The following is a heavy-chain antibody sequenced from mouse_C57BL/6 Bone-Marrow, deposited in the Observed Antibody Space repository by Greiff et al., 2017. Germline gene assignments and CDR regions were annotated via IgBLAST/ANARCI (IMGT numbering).Heavy chain of an antibody. CDR3: AREGYDYDGDWYFDV. V-gene: IGHV1-61*01. Sequence: QVQLQQPGAELVRPGSSVKLSCKASGYTFTSYWMDWVKQRPGQGLEWIGNIYPSDSETHYNQKFKDKATLTADKSSSTAYMQLSSLTSEDSAVYYCAREGYDYDGDWYFDVWGTGTTVTVSS. CDR2: IYPSDSET. CDR1: GYTFTSYW. D-gene: IGHD2-4*01. J-gene: IGHJ1*03.